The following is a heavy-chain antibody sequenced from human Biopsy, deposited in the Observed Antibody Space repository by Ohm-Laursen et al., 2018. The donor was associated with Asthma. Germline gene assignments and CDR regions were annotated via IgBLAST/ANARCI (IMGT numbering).Heavy chain of an antibody. CDR2: IMTVFGTT. CDR3: ASDFPKDYVRYNFQF. J-gene: IGHJ4*02. CDR1: GGTFSNFA. D-gene: IGHD4-17*01. V-gene: IGHV1-69*06. Sequence: SVKVSCKAPGGTFSNFAISWVRQAPGQGLEWLGGIMTVFGTTNYAQKFQGRVTITADTSTDTAYMELSSLSSDDTAVYYCASDFPKDYVRYNFQFWGRGTLVTVSS.